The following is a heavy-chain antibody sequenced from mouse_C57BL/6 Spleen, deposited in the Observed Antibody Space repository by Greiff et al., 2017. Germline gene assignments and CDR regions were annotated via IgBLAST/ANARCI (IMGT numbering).Heavy chain of an antibody. CDR1: GFTFSDYG. D-gene: IGHD1-1*02. CDR3: ARLLYGPYYYAMDY. V-gene: IGHV5-17*01. J-gene: IGHJ4*01. Sequence: EVMLVESGGGLVKPGGSLKLSCAASGFTFSDYGMHWVRQAPEKGLAWVAYISSGSSTIYYADTVKGRFTISRDNAKNTLFLQMTSLRSEDTAMYYCARLLYGPYYYAMDYWGQGTSVTVSS. CDR2: ISSGSSTI.